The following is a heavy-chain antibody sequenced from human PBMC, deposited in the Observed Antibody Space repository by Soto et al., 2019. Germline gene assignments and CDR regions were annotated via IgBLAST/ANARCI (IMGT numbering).Heavy chain of an antibody. CDR3: ANSRDGYTPKGDYYYYGMDV. D-gene: IGHD5-12*01. V-gene: IGHV3-23*01. CDR2: ISGSGGST. CDR1: GFTFSSYA. J-gene: IGHJ6*02. Sequence: GGSLRLSCAASGFTFSSYAMSWVRQAPGKGLEWVSAISGSGGSTYYADSVKGRFTISRDNSKNTLYLQMNSLRAEDTAVYYWANSRDGYTPKGDYYYYGMDVWGQGTTVTVS.